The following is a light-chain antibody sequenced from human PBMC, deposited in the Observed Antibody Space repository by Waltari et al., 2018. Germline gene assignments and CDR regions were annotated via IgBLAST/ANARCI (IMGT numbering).Light chain of an antibody. J-gene: IGKJ1*01. CDR3: HQSGRSTWT. V-gene: IGKV2-28*01. CDR2: LGS. CDR1: QSLLHSNGYNY. Sequence: DIVMTQSPLSLPVTPGEPASISCRSSQSLLHSNGYNYLAWYLQRPGQSPQLLIYLGSNRASGVPDRFSGSGSGTDFTLTISRLEPEDFALYYCHQSGRSTWTFGQGTKVEMK.